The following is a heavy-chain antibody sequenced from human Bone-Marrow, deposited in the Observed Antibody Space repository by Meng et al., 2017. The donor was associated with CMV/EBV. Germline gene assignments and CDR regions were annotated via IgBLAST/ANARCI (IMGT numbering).Heavy chain of an antibody. CDR2: ISAYNGNT. J-gene: IGHJ6*02. V-gene: IGHV1-18*01. D-gene: IGHD3-3*01. CDR3: ARDFDFWSGYPDYYGMDV. CDR1: GYTFTSYG. Sequence: ASVKVSCKASGYTFTSYGISWVRQAPGQGLEWMGWISAYNGNTNYAQKLQGRVTMTTDTSTSTAYMELRSLRSDDTAVYYCARDFDFWSGYPDYYGMDVWGQGTRVTVSS.